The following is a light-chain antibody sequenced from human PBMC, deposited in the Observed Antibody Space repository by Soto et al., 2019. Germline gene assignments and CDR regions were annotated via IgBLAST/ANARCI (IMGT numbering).Light chain of an antibody. CDR1: QSVSSSY. CDR2: GAS. Sequence: VLTQSPGALSLSPGERATLSCRASQSVSSSYLAWYQHKPGQAPRLLIYGASSRATGIPDRLSGSGSGTDFTLTISRLEPEDFSVYYCQQYGSSPRTFGQGKKVEI. V-gene: IGKV3-20*01. CDR3: QQYGSSPRT. J-gene: IGKJ1*01.